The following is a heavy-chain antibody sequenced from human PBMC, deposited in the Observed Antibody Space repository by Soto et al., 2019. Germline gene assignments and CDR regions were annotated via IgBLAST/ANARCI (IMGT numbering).Heavy chain of an antibody. D-gene: IGHD3-10*01. V-gene: IGHV1-69*01. Sequence: QVQLVQSGAEVKQPGSSVKVSCKASGGTFSSYAISWVRQAPGQGLEWMGGIIPIFGTANYAQTFQGRVTITADESTSTAYMELSSLRSEDTAVYYCARVKYYGSGSYTTDYWGQGTLVTVSS. CDR1: GGTFSSYA. J-gene: IGHJ4*02. CDR3: ARVKYYGSGSYTTDY. CDR2: IIPIFGTA.